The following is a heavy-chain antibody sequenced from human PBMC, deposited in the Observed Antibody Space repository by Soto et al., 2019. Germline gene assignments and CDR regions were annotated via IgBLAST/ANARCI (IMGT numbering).Heavy chain of an antibody. D-gene: IGHD6-19*01. J-gene: IGHJ4*02. V-gene: IGHV3-33*01. CDR2: IWYDGSNK. CDR1: GFPFSSYG. CDR3: ARDSSGWYALDY. Sequence: PGGSLRLSCAASGFPFSSYGRHWVRQDPGKGLEWVAVIWYDGSNKYYADSVKGRFTISRDNSKNTLYLQMNSLRAEDTAVYYCARDSSGWYALDYWGQGTLVTVSS.